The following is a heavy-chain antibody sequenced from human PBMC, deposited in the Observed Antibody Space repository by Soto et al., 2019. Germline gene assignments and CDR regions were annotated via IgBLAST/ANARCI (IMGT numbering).Heavy chain of an antibody. D-gene: IGHD2-15*01. V-gene: IGHV1-18*01. J-gene: IGHJ5*02. CDR2: ISAYNGNT. CDR1: GYTFTNFG. CDR3: ARQCRGVTCHWFVP. Sequence: GASVKVSCKASGYTFTNFGISWVRQAPGQGLEWMGWISAYNGNTNYAQNFQGRVTMTTDTSTSTAYMELRSLRSDDTAVYYCARQCRGVTCHWFVPWGQGTLVTVSS.